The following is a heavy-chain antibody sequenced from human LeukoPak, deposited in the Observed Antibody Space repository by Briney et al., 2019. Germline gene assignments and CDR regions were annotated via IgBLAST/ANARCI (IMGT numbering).Heavy chain of an antibody. CDR2: INSNSGGT. Sequence: ASVTVSCTPSGYTFTDYYIHWVRQAPGQRLEWMGWINSNSGGTNYAQKFQGRVTMTRDTSISTAYIELSRLTSDDTAVYYCVRQISSYWGQGTLVTVSS. CDR3: VRQISSY. D-gene: IGHD2/OR15-2a*01. CDR1: GYTFTDYY. V-gene: IGHV1-2*02. J-gene: IGHJ4*02.